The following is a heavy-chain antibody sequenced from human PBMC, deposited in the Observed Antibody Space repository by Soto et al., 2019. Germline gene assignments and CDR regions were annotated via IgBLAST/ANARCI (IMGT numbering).Heavy chain of an antibody. CDR2: VDHLGST. V-gene: IGHV4-34*02. Sequence: QVHLQQRGAGLLKPSETLSLNCVVSGESFSGYYWCWIRQTPGMGLVWIGEVDHLGSTTYNPSLKNRASISIDSSKNLFSLELTSVTAADTALYFCARYEYGNSLYGVDVWGQGTRVTVSS. CDR1: GESFSGYY. CDR3: ARYEYGNSLYGVDV. D-gene: IGHD1-7*01. J-gene: IGHJ6*02.